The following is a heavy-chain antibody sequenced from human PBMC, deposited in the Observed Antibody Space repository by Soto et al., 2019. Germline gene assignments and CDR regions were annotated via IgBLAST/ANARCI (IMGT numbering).Heavy chain of an antibody. J-gene: IGHJ6*02. CDR2: ISDDGSNK. CDR3: ARDPLGTTVTAGVYYYYGMDV. Sequence: QVQLVESGGGVVQPGRSLRLSCAASGFTFSSYAMHWVRQAPGKGLEWVAVISDDGSNKYYADSVKGRFTISRDNSKNTLYLQMNSLRAEDTAVYYCARDPLGTTVTAGVYYYYGMDVWGQGTTVTVSS. CDR1: GFTFSSYA. D-gene: IGHD4-17*01. V-gene: IGHV3-30-3*01.